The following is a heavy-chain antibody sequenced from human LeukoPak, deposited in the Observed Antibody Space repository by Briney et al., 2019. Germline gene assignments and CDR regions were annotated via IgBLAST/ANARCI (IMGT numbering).Heavy chain of an antibody. CDR3: AREGYSSSSGGFDY. CDR1: GFTLSSYE. V-gene: IGHV3-48*03. D-gene: IGHD6-13*01. CDR2: ISSSGSTI. Sequence: GGSLRLSCAASGFTLSSYEMNWLRQAPGKGLEWVSDISSSGSTIYYADSVKGRFTISRDNAKNSLYLQMNSLRAEDTAVYYCAREGYSSSSGGFDYWGQGTLVTDSS. J-gene: IGHJ4*02.